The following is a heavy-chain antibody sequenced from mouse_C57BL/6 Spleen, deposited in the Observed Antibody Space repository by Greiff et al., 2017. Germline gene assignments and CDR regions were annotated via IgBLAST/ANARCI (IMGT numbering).Heavy chain of an antibody. Sequence: VQLQQSGPELVKPGASVKISCKASGYTFTDYYMNWVKQSHGKSLEWIGDINPDNGGTSYNQKFKGKATLTVDKSSSTAYMELRSLTSEDSAVYYCARRGYGGYYYAMDYWGQGTSVTVSS. CDR3: ARRGYGGYYYAMDY. CDR1: GYTFTDYY. V-gene: IGHV1-26*01. CDR2: INPDNGGT. J-gene: IGHJ4*01. D-gene: IGHD2-2*01.